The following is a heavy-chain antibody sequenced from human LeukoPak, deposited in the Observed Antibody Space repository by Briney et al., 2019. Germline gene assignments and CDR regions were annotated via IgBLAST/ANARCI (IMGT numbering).Heavy chain of an antibody. Sequence: SETLSLTCTVSGGSISSYYWSWIRQPPGKGLEWIGYIYYSGGTNYNPSLKSRVTISVDTSKNQFSLKLSSVTAADTAVYYCARHSPVLRYFDWLSYTFDYWGQGTLVTVSS. CDR3: ARHSPVLRYFDWLSYTFDY. D-gene: IGHD3-9*01. J-gene: IGHJ4*02. V-gene: IGHV4-59*08. CDR1: GGSISSYY. CDR2: IYYSGGT.